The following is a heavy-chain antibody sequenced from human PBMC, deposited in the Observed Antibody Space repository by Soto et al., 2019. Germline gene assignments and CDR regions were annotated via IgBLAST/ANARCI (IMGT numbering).Heavy chain of an antibody. CDR3: ARDPHEFWTSYWFDP. D-gene: IGHD3-3*01. CDR1: GYTFNTYG. Sequence: ASVKVSCKTSGYTFNTYGINWVRQAPGQGLELMGWISAYDGKTTYAEKFQGRVTLTTDTSTSTAYMEPRSLRSDDTAIYYCARDPHEFWTSYWFDPWGQGTPVTVSS. CDR2: ISAYDGKT. J-gene: IGHJ5*02. V-gene: IGHV1-18*01.